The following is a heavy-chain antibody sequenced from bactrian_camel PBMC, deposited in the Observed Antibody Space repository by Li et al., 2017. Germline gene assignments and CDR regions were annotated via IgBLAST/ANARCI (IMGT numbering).Heavy chain of an antibody. J-gene: IGHJ4*01. CDR3: AADQDPICFNVFKGRGH. V-gene: IGHV3S53*01. CDR1: VDNYVN. Sequence: HVQLVESGGDSVQAGGSLRLSCAASVDNYVNMAWFRQAPGKEREAVAVMYTEGSRQYADSVKGRFAISRDNAKNMLFLQMNNLKPEDTAMYYCAADQDPICFNVFKGRGHWGQGTQVTVS. CDR2: MYTEGSR.